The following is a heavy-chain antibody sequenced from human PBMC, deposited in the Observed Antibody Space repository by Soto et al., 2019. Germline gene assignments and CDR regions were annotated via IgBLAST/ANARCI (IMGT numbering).Heavy chain of an antibody. CDR3: ARASRNYFDY. V-gene: IGHV4-59*01. J-gene: IGHJ4*02. CDR2: IYHSGST. Sequence: QVQLQESGPGLVKPSETLSLTCTVSGDTITDYYWSWIRQSPGKGLEWIGYIYHSGSTYYNPSLKSRVTRSIDTSKTQFSLKLSSVSAADTAVYYCARASRNYFDYWGQGTLVTVSS. CDR1: GDTITDYY.